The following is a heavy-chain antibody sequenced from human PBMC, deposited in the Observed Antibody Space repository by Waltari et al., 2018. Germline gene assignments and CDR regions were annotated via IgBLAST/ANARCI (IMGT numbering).Heavy chain of an antibody. Sequence: EVQLVESGGGLVQPGGSLRLSCSTSGFTFSEYWMTWVRQAPGNGLEWVGNIKTDGREEYYTDSVKGRFIISRDNAKNSLFLQMDSLRVEDTAVYYCARDGDRNYDYWGQGTLVTVSS. V-gene: IGHV3-7*01. D-gene: IGHD1-7*01. CDR2: IKTDGREE. J-gene: IGHJ4*02. CDR3: ARDGDRNYDY. CDR1: GFTFSEYW.